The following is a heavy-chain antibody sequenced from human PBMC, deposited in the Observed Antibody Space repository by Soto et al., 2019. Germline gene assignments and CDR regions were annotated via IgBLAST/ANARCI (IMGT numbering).Heavy chain of an antibody. J-gene: IGHJ6*01. CDR1: GFAFRSYA. CDR2: ISYDGSKK. V-gene: IGHV3-30*18. D-gene: IGHD1-26*01. CDR3: TNTEPSRYGRDV. Sequence: QVQLVESGGGVVQPGRSLRLSCAASGFAFRSYAMHWVRQAPGKGLEGVADISYDGSKKDYADSVKGRFTISRDNSPNTLYLEMTGLRGEDTAVYYCTNTEPSRYGRDVWGQGTTVTVSS.